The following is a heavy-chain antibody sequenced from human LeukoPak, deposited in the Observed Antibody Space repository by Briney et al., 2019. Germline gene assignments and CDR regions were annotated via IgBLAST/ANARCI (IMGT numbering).Heavy chain of an antibody. J-gene: IGHJ6*02. CDR2: INPNSGGT. Sequence: ASVKVSCKAAGYTFTGYYMHWVRQAPGQGLEWMGWINPNSGGTNYAQKFQGRVTMTRDTSISTAYMGLSRLRSDDTAVYYCARAIIAARPDYYYGMDVWGQGTTVTVSS. V-gene: IGHV1-2*02. D-gene: IGHD6-6*01. CDR3: ARAIIAARPDYYYGMDV. CDR1: GYTFTGYY.